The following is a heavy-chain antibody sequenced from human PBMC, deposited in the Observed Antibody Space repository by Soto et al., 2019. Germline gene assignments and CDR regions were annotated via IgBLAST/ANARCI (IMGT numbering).Heavy chain of an antibody. D-gene: IGHD2-2*01. CDR3: ARGEALGLVLPAPSPPTYYYYCGIDV. Sequence: SEPLSLTCTFSGGYISSYYWSWIRQHPGKGLEWIGNIYYSGSTKNNPSLKSRVTISVDTSKNQFSLKLSSVTAADTAVYYCARGEALGLVLPAPSPPTYYYYCGIDVWGQGTTVTVSS. CDR1: GGYISSYY. CDR2: IYYSGST. V-gene: IGHV4-59*01. J-gene: IGHJ6*02.